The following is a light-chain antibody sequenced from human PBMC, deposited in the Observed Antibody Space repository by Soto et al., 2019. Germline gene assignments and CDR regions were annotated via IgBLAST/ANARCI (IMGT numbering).Light chain of an antibody. CDR1: PAIASF. CDR2: GAS. J-gene: IGKJ1*01. CDR3: QQLNGSPWT. V-gene: IGKV1-9*01. Sequence: IQLTQSPSSLSASVGDRVTITCRPSPAIASFLAWYQQKPGTAPKLLIYGASTLQSGVPSRFSGSRSGTDYTLTIASLQPEDFATYYCQQLNGSPWTFGQGTKV.